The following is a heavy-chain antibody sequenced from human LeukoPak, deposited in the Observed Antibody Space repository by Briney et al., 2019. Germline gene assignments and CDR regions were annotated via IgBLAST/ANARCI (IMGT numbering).Heavy chain of an antibody. J-gene: IGHJ4*02. CDR1: GFTFSSYS. CDR3: ARDNSGYDWAYFDY. Sequence: PGGSLRLSCAASGFTFSSYSMNWVRQAPGKGLEWVSSISSSSSYIYYADSVKGRFTISRDNAKNSLYLQMNSLRAEDTAVYYCARDNSGYDWAYFDYWGQGTLVTVSS. CDR2: ISSSSSYI. D-gene: IGHD5-12*01. V-gene: IGHV3-21*01.